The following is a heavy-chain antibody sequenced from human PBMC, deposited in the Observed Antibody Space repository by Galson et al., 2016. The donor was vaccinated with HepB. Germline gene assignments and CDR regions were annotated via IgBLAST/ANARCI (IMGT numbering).Heavy chain of an antibody. D-gene: IGHD3-10*01. CDR2: IIPSSGTA. Sequence: SVKVSCKASGGTFSNYGITWVRQAPGQGLEWMGGIIPSSGTAEYAQNLQGRVTITADESMRTAYMELSSLNSDDTAIYYCGSAKIYGSGSYFGYNWGQGTLITFSS. V-gene: IGHV1-69*13. CDR1: GGTFSNYG. J-gene: IGHJ4*02. CDR3: GSAKIYGSGSYFGYN.